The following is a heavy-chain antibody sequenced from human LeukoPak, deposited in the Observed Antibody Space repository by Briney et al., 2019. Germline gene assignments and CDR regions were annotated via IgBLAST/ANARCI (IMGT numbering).Heavy chain of an antibody. V-gene: IGHV3-53*01. CDR2: IYSGGST. Sequence: GGSLRLSCAASGFTVSSNYMSWVRQAPGKGLEWVSVIYSGGSTYYADSVKGRFTISRDNSKNTLYLQMNSLRAEDTAVYYCARESIAAAGTDYYYYGMDVWGQGTTVTVSS. J-gene: IGHJ6*02. CDR3: ARESIAAAGTDYYYYGMDV. D-gene: IGHD6-13*01. CDR1: GFTVSSNY.